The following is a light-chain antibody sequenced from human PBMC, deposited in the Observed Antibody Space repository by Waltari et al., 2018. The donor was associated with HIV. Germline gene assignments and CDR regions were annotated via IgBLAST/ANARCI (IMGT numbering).Light chain of an antibody. CDR2: DNA. J-gene: IGLJ3*02. V-gene: IGLV1-47*01. CDR1: NSNVGRHS. Sequence: QSVLTQPPSASGTPGQGVTISCSGRNSNVGRHSVCWYRQLPGKAPKLLIYDNAKRPYGFSARFSGSKSCTSASLSISGLRSADEADYYCSAWDDSLSVVVFGVGTKLPVL. CDR3: SAWDDSLSVVV.